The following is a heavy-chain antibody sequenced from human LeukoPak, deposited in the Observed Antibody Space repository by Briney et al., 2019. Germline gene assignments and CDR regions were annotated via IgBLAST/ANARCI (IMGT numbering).Heavy chain of an antibody. CDR3: VGVAGGGGDFDY. Sequence: GGSLRLSCAASGFTFSSYWMPWVRQAPGKGLQGVANIKPDGSEKYYVDSVKGRFTISRDNAKHSLYLQMNSLRADDTAVYYCVGVAGGGGDFDYWGQGTLVTVSS. CDR1: GFTFSSYW. D-gene: IGHD3-10*01. V-gene: IGHV3-7*01. CDR2: IKPDGSEK. J-gene: IGHJ4*02.